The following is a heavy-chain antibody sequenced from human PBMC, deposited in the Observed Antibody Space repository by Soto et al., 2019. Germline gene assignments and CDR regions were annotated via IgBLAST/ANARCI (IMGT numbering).Heavy chain of an antibody. J-gene: IGHJ4*02. CDR1: GITFSKYG. CDR3: AASSIYCSSASCYPTAHDF. Sequence: EVQLLESGGGRVQPGESLTLSCAGSGITFSKYGMSWVRQAPGKGLEWVSIISNSDFGTTYADAVKGRFTISRDDSKNTLYLQKDSLRVEDSAVYYCAASSIYCSSASCYPTAHDFWGQGTLVSVSS. V-gene: IGHV3-23*01. CDR2: ISNSDFGT. D-gene: IGHD2-2*01.